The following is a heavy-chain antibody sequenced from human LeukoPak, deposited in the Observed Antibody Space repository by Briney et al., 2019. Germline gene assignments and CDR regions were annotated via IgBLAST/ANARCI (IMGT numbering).Heavy chain of an antibody. Sequence: SETLSLTCAVYGGSFSGYYWRWIRQPPGKGLEWIGEINHSGTTNSNPSLRSRVTISMDTSNNQFSLKISSVPDADTAVYYCARDYPFEWDVFGDSFDIWGKGTVVTVSS. CDR1: GGSFSGYY. CDR2: INHSGTT. D-gene: IGHD1-26*01. CDR3: ARDYPFEWDVFGDSFDI. V-gene: IGHV4-34*01. J-gene: IGHJ3*02.